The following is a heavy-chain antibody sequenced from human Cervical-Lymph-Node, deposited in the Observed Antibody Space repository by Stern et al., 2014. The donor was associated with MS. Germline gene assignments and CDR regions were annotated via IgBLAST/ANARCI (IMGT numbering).Heavy chain of an antibody. Sequence: VHLVESGAEVKKPGASVNVSCKASGYSFRDYYIHWVRQAPGQGLEWMGRISPNGGDTDYAQKFQGRVDMTRDTSISTAYMELSNLRSDDAAVYYCARNYYYGMDVWGQGTTVTVSS. V-gene: IGHV1-2*06. CDR2: ISPNGGDT. J-gene: IGHJ6*02. CDR3: ARNYYYGMDV. CDR1: GYSFRDYY.